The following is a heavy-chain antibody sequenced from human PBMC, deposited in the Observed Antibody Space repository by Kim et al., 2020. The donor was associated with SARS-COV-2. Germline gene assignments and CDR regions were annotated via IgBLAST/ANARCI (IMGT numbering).Heavy chain of an antibody. CDR1: GFTVSNNY. CDR3: ARGPGYCSGGNCYRAPHYSYYSGLDV. V-gene: IGHV3-66*01. CDR2: IYSDDTT. Sequence: GGSLRLSCAASGFTVSNNYMSWIRQAPGKGLEWVSLIYSDDTTYYADSVKGRFTVSRDNSKNTIYLQMNSLRAEDTAVYFCARGPGYCSGGNCYRAPHYSYYSGLDVWGQGTTVIVSS. D-gene: IGHD2-15*01. J-gene: IGHJ6*02.